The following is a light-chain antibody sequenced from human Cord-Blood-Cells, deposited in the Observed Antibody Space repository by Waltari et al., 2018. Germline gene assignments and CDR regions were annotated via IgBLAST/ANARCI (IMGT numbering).Light chain of an antibody. CDR1: SSNIGHNY. V-gene: IGLV1-51*01. CDR2: DNN. CDR3: GTWDSSLNVWV. Sequence: QSVLTQPPSVSAAPGQKVTISCSGSSSNIGHNYVSWYQQLPVTAPKLLIYDNNKPPSEIPDRFSGSKSGTSATLCITGVQTGVEADYYCGTWDSSLNVWVFGGGTKLTVL. J-gene: IGLJ3*02.